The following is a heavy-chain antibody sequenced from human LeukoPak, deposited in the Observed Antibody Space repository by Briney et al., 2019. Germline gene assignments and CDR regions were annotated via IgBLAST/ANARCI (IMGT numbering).Heavy chain of an antibody. CDR2: INHSGST. CDR1: GGSFSGYY. V-gene: IGHV4-34*01. Sequence: SETLSLTCAVYGGSFSGYYWSWIRQPPGKGLEWIGEINHSGSTNYNPSLKSRVTISVDTSKNQFSLKLSSVTAADTAVYYCASELYVGSSSSTVQFDPWGQGTLVTVSS. D-gene: IGHD6-6*01. CDR3: ASELYVGSSSSTVQFDP. J-gene: IGHJ5*02.